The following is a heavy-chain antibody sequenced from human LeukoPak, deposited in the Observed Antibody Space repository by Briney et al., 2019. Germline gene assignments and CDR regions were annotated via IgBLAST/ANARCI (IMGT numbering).Heavy chain of an antibody. CDR1: GFTFSDYY. V-gene: IGHV3-11*06. CDR2: ISSSSVYT. Sequence: PGGSLRLSCAASGFTFSDYYMSWIRQAPGKGLEWVSYISSSSVYTNYADSVKGRFTISRDNAKNSLYLQMNSLRAEDTAVYYCARDRMGSSGWYRTFDYWGQGTLVTVSS. CDR3: ARDRMGSSGWYRTFDY. D-gene: IGHD6-19*01. J-gene: IGHJ4*02.